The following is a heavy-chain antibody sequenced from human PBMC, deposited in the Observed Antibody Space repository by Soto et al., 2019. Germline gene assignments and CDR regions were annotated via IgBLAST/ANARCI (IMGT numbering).Heavy chain of an antibody. CDR3: ARSIDP. CDR1: GGSISSGGYY. V-gene: IGHV4-31*03. Sequence: PSDTLSLTCTVSGGSISSGGYYWSWILHHPGKGLEWIGYIYYSGFTYYNPSLKSRVTISVDTSKNQFSLKLSSVTAADTAVYYCARSIDPWGQGTLVTVSS. CDR2: IYYSGFT. J-gene: IGHJ5*02.